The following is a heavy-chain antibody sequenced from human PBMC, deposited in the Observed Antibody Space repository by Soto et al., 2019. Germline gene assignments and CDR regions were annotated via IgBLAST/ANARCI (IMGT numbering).Heavy chain of an antibody. CDR2: IIPILGIA. D-gene: IGHD7-27*01. Sequence: QVQLVQSGAEVKKPGSSVKVSCKASGGTFSSYTISWVRQAPGQGLEWMGRIIPILGIANYAQKFQGRVTITADKSTSTAYMELSSLRSEDTAVYYCARDLTGDNWFDSWGQGTLVTVSS. J-gene: IGHJ5*01. CDR3: ARDLTGDNWFDS. CDR1: GGTFSSYT. V-gene: IGHV1-69*08.